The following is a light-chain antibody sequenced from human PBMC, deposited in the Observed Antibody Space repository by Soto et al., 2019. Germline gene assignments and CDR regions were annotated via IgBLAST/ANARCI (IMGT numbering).Light chain of an antibody. J-gene: IGKJ4*01. CDR2: GAS. V-gene: IGKV3-15*01. CDR1: QSVSSN. Sequence: EIVMTQSPATLSVSPGERATLSCRASQSVSSNLAWYQQKPGQAPRLLIYGASTRATGIPARFSGSGSATEFTLPISSLQSEDLAVYYCQQYNNWPPLTFGGGTKGEIK. CDR3: QQYNNWPPLT.